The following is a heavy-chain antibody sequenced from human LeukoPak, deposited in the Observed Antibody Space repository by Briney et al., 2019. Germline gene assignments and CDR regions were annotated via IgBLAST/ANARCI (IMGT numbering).Heavy chain of an antibody. J-gene: IGHJ5*02. V-gene: IGHV4-39*01. CDR3: ARHEYSGSYYGLSWFDP. CDR2: IYYSGST. D-gene: IGHD1-26*01. CDR1: GGSISSSGYY. Sequence: PSETLSLTCTVSGGSISSSGYYWGWIRQPPGRGLEWIASIYYSGSTYYNPSLKSRVTISVDTSKNQLSLKLSSLTAADTAVYYCARHEYSGSYYGLSWFDPWGQGTLVTVSS.